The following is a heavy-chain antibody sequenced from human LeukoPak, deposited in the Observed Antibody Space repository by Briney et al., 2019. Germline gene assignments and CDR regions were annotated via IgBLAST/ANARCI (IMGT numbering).Heavy chain of an antibody. CDR3: ARHDENGYYFFDI. V-gene: IGHV4-59*08. Sequence: SETLSLTCTVSDGSIGTYHWSWVRQPPGKGLEWIGYIFDSGSPNYRPALRSRVTISLDTSKNQLSLRLKSATAADTAIYYCARHDENGYYFFDIWGQGTLVTVSS. CDR2: IFDSGSP. CDR1: DGSIGTYH. J-gene: IGHJ4*02. D-gene: IGHD5-24*01.